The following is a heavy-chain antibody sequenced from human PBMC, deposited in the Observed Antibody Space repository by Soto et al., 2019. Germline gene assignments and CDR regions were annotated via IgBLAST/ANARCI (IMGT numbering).Heavy chain of an antibody. Sequence: GASVKVSCKASGGTFSSYAISWVRQAPGQGLGWMGGIIPIFGTANYAQKFQGRVTITADESTSTAYMELSSLRSEGTAVYFCASPVYDSSGYYSDAFDIWGQGTMVTVSS. D-gene: IGHD3-22*01. J-gene: IGHJ3*02. V-gene: IGHV1-69*13. CDR3: ASPVYDSSGYYSDAFDI. CDR2: IIPIFGTA. CDR1: GGTFSSYA.